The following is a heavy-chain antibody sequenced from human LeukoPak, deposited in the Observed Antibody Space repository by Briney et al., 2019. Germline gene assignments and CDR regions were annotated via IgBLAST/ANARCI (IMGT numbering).Heavy chain of an antibody. CDR1: GFNFGAYS. Sequence: GGSLRLSCAASGFNFGAYSMNWVRQAPGKGLEWVSSISSSSSYIYYADSVKGRFTISRDNAKNSLCLQMNSLRAEDTAVYYCAKDKRGYYDSSGYCFDYWGQGTLVTVSS. J-gene: IGHJ4*02. CDR3: AKDKRGYYDSSGYCFDY. D-gene: IGHD3-22*01. CDR2: ISSSSSYI. V-gene: IGHV3-21*01.